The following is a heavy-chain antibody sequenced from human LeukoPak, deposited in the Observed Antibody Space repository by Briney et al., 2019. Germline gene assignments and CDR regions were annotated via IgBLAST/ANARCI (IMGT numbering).Heavy chain of an antibody. CDR3: GRDLDWGAFDH. D-gene: IGHD3-9*01. Sequence: PGRSLRLSCAASGFTFSSYAMHWVRQAPGKGLEWVSGIVGSGGTTYYADSVKGRFTISRDNSKNALYLQMNSLRAEDTAVYYCGRDLDWGAFDHWGQGTLVTVSS. V-gene: IGHV3-23*01. CDR1: GFTFSSYA. J-gene: IGHJ4*02. CDR2: IVGSGGTT.